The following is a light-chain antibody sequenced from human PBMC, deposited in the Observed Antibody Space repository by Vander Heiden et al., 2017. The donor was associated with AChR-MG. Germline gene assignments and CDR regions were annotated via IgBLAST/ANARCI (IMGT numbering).Light chain of an antibody. J-gene: IGLJ2*01. V-gene: IGLV2-14*03. CDR1: SSDVGGYNY. CDR2: DVS. Sequence: QSALTQPASVSGSPGQSITISCTGTSSDVGGYNYVSWYQQPPGKAPKLMIYDVSNRPSGVSNRVSGSKSGNTASLTISGLQAEDEADYYCSSYTSSSTEVVFGGGTKLTVL. CDR3: SSYTSSSTEVV.